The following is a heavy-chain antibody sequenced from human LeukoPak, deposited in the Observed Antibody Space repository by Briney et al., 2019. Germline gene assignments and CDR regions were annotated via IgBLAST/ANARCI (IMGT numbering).Heavy chain of an antibody. CDR2: INHSGST. J-gene: IGHJ4*02. CDR3: VRDRPSYDFWSGYYYEGLEY. Sequence: SETLSLTCVVYGGSLSGYYWSWIRQPPGKGLEWIGEINHSGSTNYNPSLKGRVTISVDTSENQFSLELASVTAADTAVYYCVRDRPSYDFWSGYYYEGLEYWGQGTLVTVSS. D-gene: IGHD3-3*01. V-gene: IGHV4-34*01. CDR1: GGSLSGYY.